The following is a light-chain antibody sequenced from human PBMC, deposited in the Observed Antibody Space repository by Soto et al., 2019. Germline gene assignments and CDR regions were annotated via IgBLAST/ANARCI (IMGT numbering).Light chain of an antibody. Sequence: EIVMTQSPATLSVSPGERATLSCRASQSVSSNLAWYQQKVGQAPRVLIYDASTRATGIPGRFSGSGSGTEFTLSLRRMEPDDFAVYFCQRYGRSPPVSLGQGTKVEI. CDR1: QSVSSN. V-gene: IGKV3-15*01. CDR3: QRYGRSPPVS. CDR2: DAS. J-gene: IGKJ2*01.